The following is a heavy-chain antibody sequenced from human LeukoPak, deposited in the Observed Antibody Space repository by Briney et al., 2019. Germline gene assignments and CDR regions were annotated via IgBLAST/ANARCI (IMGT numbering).Heavy chain of an antibody. D-gene: IGHD3-9*01. CDR2: INSDGSST. CDR3: ARDFEYEDGMDV. CDR1: GFTFSSYW. V-gene: IGHV3-74*01. J-gene: IGHJ6*02. Sequence: GGSLRLSCAASGFTFSSYWMHWVRQAPGKGLVWVSRINSDGSSTSYADSVKGRFTISRDNAKNTLYLQMNSLRGEDTAVYYCARDFEYEDGMDVWGQGTTVTVSS.